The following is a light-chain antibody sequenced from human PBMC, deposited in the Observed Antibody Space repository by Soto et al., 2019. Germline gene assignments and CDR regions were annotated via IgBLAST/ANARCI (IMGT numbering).Light chain of an antibody. J-gene: IGKJ4*01. V-gene: IGKV3-15*01. CDR1: QSVSSS. Sequence: EIVMTQSPATLSVSPGERVTLSCRASQSVSSSLAWYQQKPGQAPRLLIYAASSRATGVPARFSGSGSGTDFTLTISTLQSEDFAVYYCQQYNNWVTFGGGTQVEIK. CDR2: AAS. CDR3: QQYNNWVT.